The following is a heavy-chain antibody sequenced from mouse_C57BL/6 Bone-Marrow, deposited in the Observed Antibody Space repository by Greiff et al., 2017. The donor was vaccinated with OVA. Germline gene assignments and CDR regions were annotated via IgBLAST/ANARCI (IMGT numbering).Heavy chain of an antibody. J-gene: IGHJ2*01. CDR1: GYSITSGYY. CDR3: ARGGYGSSYDY. D-gene: IGHD1-1*01. CDR2: ISYDGSN. V-gene: IGHV3-6*01. Sequence: EVKLMESGPGLVKPSQSLSLTCSVTGYSITSGYYWNWIRQFPGNQLEWMGYISYDGSNNYNPSLKNRISITPDTSTNQFFLKLNSVTTEDTATYYCARGGYGSSYDYWGQGTTLTVSS.